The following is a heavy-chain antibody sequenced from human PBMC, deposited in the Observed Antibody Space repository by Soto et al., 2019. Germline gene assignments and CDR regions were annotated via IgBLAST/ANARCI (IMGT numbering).Heavy chain of an antibody. D-gene: IGHD3-22*01. CDR1: GVTFSDAW. CDR2: IKSKIAGGTT. Sequence: LRLSCAASGVTFSDAWMSWVRQTPGKGLQWVGRIKSKIAGGTTDYAAPVKGRFTISRDDSENTLYLEINSLKTEDTAVYYYDSSGYYRRGAFDIWGQGTMVTVSS. V-gene: IGHV3-15*01. CDR3: DSSGYYRRGAFDI. J-gene: IGHJ3*02.